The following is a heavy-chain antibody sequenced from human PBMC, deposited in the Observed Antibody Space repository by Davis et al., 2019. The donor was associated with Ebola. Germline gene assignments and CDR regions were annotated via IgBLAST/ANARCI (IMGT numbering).Heavy chain of an antibody. CDR2: ISWNSGSI. D-gene: IGHD6-19*01. J-gene: IGHJ6*02. Sequence: PGGSLRLSCAASGFTFDDYAMHWVRQAPGKGLEWVSGISWNSGSIGYADSVKGRFTISRDNAKNSLYLQMNSLRAEDTALYYCAKDISPYSSGWTPYYYYGMDVWGQGTTVTVSS. CDR3: AKDISPYSSGWTPYYYYGMDV. V-gene: IGHV3-9*01. CDR1: GFTFDDYA.